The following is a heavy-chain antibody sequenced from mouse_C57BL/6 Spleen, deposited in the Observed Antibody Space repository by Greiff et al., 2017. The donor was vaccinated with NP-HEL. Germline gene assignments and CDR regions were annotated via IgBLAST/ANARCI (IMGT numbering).Heavy chain of an antibody. CDR3: ARSDQGYFDY. V-gene: IGHV1-82*01. CDR1: GYAFSSSW. J-gene: IGHJ2*01. Sequence: QVQLQQSGPELVKPGASVKISCKASGYAFSSSWMNWVKQRPGKGLEWIGRIYPGDGDTNYNGKFKGKATLTADKSSSTAYMQLSSLTSEDSAVYFCARSDQGYFDYWGQGTTLTVSS. CDR2: IYPGDGDT.